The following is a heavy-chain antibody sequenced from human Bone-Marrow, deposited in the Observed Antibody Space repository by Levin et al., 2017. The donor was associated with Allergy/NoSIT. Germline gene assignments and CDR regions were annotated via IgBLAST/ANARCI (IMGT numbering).Heavy chain of an antibody. CDR2: ISYDGSNK. Sequence: PGESLKISCAASGFTFSSYGMHWVRQAPGKGLEWVAVISYDGSNKYYADSVKGRFTISRDNSKNTLYLQMNSLRAEDTAVYYCAKLPPPEMATIFAFDIWGQGTMVTVSS. J-gene: IGHJ3*02. CDR3: AKLPPPEMATIFAFDI. D-gene: IGHD5-24*01. CDR1: GFTFSSYG. V-gene: IGHV3-30*18.